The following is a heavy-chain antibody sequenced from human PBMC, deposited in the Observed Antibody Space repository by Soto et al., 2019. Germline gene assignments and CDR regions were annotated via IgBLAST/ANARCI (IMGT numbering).Heavy chain of an antibody. CDR3: ARGTLGYCTNGVCYFYYYYGMDV. CDR2: INHSGST. V-gene: IGHV4-34*01. Sequence: TLSLTCAVYGGSFSGYYWSWIRQPPGKGLEWIGEINHSGSTNYNPSLKSRVTISVDTSKNQFSLKLSSVTAADTAVYYCARGTLGYCTNGVCYFYYYYGMDVWGQGTTVTVSS. D-gene: IGHD2-8*01. J-gene: IGHJ6*02. CDR1: GGSFSGYY.